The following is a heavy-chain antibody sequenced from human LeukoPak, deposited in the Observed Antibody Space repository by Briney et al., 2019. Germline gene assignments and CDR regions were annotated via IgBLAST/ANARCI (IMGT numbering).Heavy chain of an antibody. D-gene: IGHD5-12*01. CDR1: GFTFSSYA. V-gene: IGHV3-23*01. CDR2: ISGSGGST. CDR3: AKDLGHSGYDFWAYYYYYGMDV. J-gene: IGHJ6*02. Sequence: GGSLRLSCAASGFTFSSYAMSWVRQAPGKGLEWVSAISGSGGSTYYADSVKGRFTISRGNSKNTLYLQMNSLRAEDTAVYYCAKDLGHSGYDFWAYYYYYGMDVWGQGTTVTVSS.